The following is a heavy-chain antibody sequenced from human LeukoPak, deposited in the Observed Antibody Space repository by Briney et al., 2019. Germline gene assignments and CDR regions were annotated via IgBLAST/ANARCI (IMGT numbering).Heavy chain of an antibody. CDR1: GFTFSSYW. D-gene: IGHD1-26*01. V-gene: IGHV3-74*01. Sequence: QTGGSLRLSCAASGFTFSSYWMHWVRHAPGKGLVWVSRINSDGRSTSYADSVKGRFTISRDNAKNTLYLQMNSLRAEDTAVYYCARGTGYSVFDIWGQGTMVTVSS. CDR2: INSDGRST. J-gene: IGHJ3*02. CDR3: ARGTGYSVFDI.